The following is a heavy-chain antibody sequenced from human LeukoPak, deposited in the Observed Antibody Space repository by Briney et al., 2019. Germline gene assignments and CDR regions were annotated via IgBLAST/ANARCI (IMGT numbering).Heavy chain of an antibody. D-gene: IGHD2-15*01. V-gene: IGHV1-3*03. CDR1: GYTFTSYG. CDR3: ARGGIVVVVADSAFDY. Sequence: GASVKVSCKASGYTFTSYGISWVRQAPGQRLEWMGWINAGNGNTKYSQEFQGRVTITRDTSASTAYMELSSLRSEDMAVYYCARGGIVVVVADSAFDYWGQGTLVTVSS. J-gene: IGHJ4*02. CDR2: INAGNGNT.